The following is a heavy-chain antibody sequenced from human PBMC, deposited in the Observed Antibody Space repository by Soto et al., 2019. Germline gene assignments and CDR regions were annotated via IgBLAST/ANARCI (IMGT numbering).Heavy chain of an antibody. D-gene: IGHD5-18*01. V-gene: IGHV3-23*01. CDR2: ISGSGGST. Sequence: PGGSLRLSCAASGFTFSSYAMSWVRQAPGKGLEWVSAISGSGGSTYYADSVKGRFTISRDNSKNTLYLQMNSLRAEDTAVYYCASKRGYSYGNGEFDYWGQGALVTVSS. CDR1: GFTFSSYA. J-gene: IGHJ4*02. CDR3: ASKRGYSYGNGEFDY.